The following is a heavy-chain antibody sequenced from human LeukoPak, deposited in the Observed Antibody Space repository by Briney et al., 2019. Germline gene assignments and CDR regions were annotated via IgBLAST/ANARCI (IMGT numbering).Heavy chain of an antibody. CDR1: GFTFSSYA. Sequence: PGGSLRLSCAASGFTFSSYAMSWVRQAPGKGLEWVSAISGSGGRTYYADSVKGRFTISRDNSKNTLYLQMNSLRAEDTAVYYCAKSIDYDFWSGYYFPDYWGQGTLVTVSS. CDR2: ISGSGGRT. V-gene: IGHV3-23*01. CDR3: AKSIDYDFWSGYYFPDY. D-gene: IGHD3-3*01. J-gene: IGHJ4*02.